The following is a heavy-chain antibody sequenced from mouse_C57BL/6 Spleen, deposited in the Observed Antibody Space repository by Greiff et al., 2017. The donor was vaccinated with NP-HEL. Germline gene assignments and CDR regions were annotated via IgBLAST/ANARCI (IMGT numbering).Heavy chain of an antibody. CDR3: ARDYGSSYGGYFDV. V-gene: IGHV1-72*01. D-gene: IGHD1-1*01. CDR1: GYTFTSYW. CDR2: IDPNSGGT. J-gene: IGHJ1*03. Sequence: QVQLQQPGAELVKPGASVKLSCKASGYTFTSYWMHWVKQRPGRGREWIGRIDPNSGGTKYNEKFKSKATLTVDKPSSTAYMQLSSLTSEDSAVYYCARDYGSSYGGYFDVWGTGTTVTVSS.